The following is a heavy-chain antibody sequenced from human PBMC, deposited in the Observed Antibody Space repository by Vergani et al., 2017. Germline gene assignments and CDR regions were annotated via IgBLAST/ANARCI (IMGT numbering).Heavy chain of an antibody. D-gene: IGHD3-16*01. Sequence: QLQLQESGPGLVKPSETLSLICTVSGGSINPSSSFWGWIRKSPGKGLEWSGSINYVGRTYYIPSLQSRATVFVDTSKNQVSLNLTSVSAADTAVYYWAGGRGDDWYFDLWGRGTLVTVSS. CDR2: INYVGRT. CDR3: AGGRGDDWYFDL. CDR1: GGSINPSSSF. J-gene: IGHJ2*01. V-gene: IGHV4-39*01.